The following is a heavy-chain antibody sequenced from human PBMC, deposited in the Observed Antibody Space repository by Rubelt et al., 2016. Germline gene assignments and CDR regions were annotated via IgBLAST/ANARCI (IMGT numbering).Heavy chain of an antibody. D-gene: IGHD3-3*01. CDR1: AFTFSTYA. CDR2: LSGGGNST. CDR3: AKTATWSNSHRYFDH. Sequence: GGGLVQPGGSLRLSCAASAFTFSTYAMNWVRQAPGKGLEWVSGLSGGGNSTYYADSVKGRFTISRDNSKSTPYLQMNSLRAEDTAVYYCAKTATWSNSHRYFDHWGQGILVTVSS. V-gene: IGHV3-23*01. J-gene: IGHJ4*02.